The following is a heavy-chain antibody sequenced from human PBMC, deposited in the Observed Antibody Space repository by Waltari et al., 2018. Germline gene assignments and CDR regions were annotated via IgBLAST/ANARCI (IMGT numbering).Heavy chain of an antibody. J-gene: IGHJ4*02. Sequence: EVQLVESGGGLVKPGGSLSLPCAASGFTFSSDWMIWVRQAPGQGLEWVAHINQDGSEKSYVASVKGRFTISRDNAKQSLYLQMNSLRPDDTAIYYCARLRGANDWGQGTLVTVSS. D-gene: IGHD3-10*01. CDR2: INQDGSEK. V-gene: IGHV3-7*01. CDR1: GFTFSSDW. CDR3: ARLRGAND.